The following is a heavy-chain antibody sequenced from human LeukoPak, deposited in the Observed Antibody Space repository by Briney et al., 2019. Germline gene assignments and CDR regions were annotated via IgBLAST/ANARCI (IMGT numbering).Heavy chain of an antibody. CDR1: EFTFSTYA. V-gene: IGHV3-23*01. Sequence: GGSLRLSCVGSEFTFSTYAMSWVRQAPGKGPEWVSGISGLGAKTYSADSVKGRFAISRDNSKSTLYLEMKSLRADDTAVYYCATGGPYEHESSGDDGIDVWGQGTMVTVSS. D-gene: IGHD3-22*01. CDR3: ATGGPYEHESSGDDGIDV. J-gene: IGHJ3*01. CDR2: ISGLGAKT.